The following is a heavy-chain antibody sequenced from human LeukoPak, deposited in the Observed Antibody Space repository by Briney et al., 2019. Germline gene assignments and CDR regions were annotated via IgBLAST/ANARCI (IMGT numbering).Heavy chain of an antibody. CDR3: AREPYSGRVDY. V-gene: IGHV4-61*01. Sequence: SETLSLTCTVSGVSVSSGFYYWSWIRQSPGKGLEWIGYNYYSGSTNYNPSLKSRVTISVDTSKNQFSLKLSSVTAAGTAVYYCAREPYSGRVDYWGQGTLVTVSS. J-gene: IGHJ4*02. CDR1: GVSVSSGFYY. D-gene: IGHD1-26*01. CDR2: NYYSGST.